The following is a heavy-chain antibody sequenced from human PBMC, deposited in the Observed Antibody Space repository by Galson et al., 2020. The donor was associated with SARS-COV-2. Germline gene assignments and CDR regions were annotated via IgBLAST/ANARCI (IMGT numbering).Heavy chain of an antibody. D-gene: IGHD3-10*01. CDR1: GSSFTNYW. CDR2: IYPGNSGT. Sequence: GESLKISCKGSGSSFTNYWIAWVRQKPGKGLEWMGIIYPGNSGTRYSPSFQGQITISADKSISTAYLQWSSLKAADNGIYYCARHFNYYGSGSYTFLDSWGQGTRVTVSS. CDR3: ARHFNYYGSGSYTFLDS. V-gene: IGHV5-51*01. J-gene: IGHJ4*02.